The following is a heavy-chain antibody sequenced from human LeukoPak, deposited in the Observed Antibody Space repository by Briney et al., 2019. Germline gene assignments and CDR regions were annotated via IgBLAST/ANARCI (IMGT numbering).Heavy chain of an antibody. J-gene: IGHJ4*02. V-gene: IGHV1-8*03. CDR1: GYTFTSYD. CDR2: MNPNSGNT. D-gene: IGHD5-12*01. Sequence: GASVTVSCKASGYTFTSYDINWVRQATGQGLEWMGWMNPNSGNTGYAQKFQGRVTITRNTSISTAYMEQSSLRSEDTAVYYCASGYSGYGRDFDYWGQGTLVTVSS. CDR3: ASGYSGYGRDFDY.